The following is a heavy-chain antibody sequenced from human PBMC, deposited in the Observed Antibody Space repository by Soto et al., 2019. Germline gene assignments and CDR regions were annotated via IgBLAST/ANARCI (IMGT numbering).Heavy chain of an antibody. V-gene: IGHV3-21*01. CDR3: ARGGGSLNY. Sequence: ESGGGLVTPGGSLRLSCEASGFTFSVSAMNWVRQAPGKGLEWVSSINGGSTSVHYADSVKGRFTISRDNANNSLSLQLNNLRVEDTAVYYCARGGGSLNYWGQGTLVSVSS. J-gene: IGHJ4*02. CDR1: GFTFSVSA. D-gene: IGHD2-15*01. CDR2: INGGSTSV.